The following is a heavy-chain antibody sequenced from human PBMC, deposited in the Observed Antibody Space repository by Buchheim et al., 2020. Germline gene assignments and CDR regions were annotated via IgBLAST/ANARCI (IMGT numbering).Heavy chain of an antibody. D-gene: IGHD3-9*01. CDR2: ISSSSSTI. J-gene: IGHJ6*02. CDR1: GFTFSSYS. CDR3: AREAEGDILTPSLGYYGMDV. V-gene: IGHV3-48*02. Sequence: EVQLLESGGGLVQPGGSLRLSCAASGFTFSSYSMNWVRQAPGKGLEWVSYISSSSSTIYYADSVKGRFTISRDNAKNSLYLQMNSLRDEDTAVYYCAREAEGDILTPSLGYYGMDVWGQGTT.